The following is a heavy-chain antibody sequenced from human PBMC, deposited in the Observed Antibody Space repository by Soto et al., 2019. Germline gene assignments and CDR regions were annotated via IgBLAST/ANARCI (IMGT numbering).Heavy chain of an antibody. CDR2: ISSSSSTI. J-gene: IGHJ6*02. D-gene: IGHD6-6*01. Sequence: GGSLRLSCAASGFTFSSYSMNWVRQAPGKGLEWVSYISSSSSTIYYADSVKGRFTISRDNAKNSLYLQMNSLRDEDTAVYYCARDPIEYTSSNDHYYGMDVWGQGTTVTVSS. CDR3: ARDPIEYTSSNDHYYGMDV. CDR1: GFTFSSYS. V-gene: IGHV3-48*02.